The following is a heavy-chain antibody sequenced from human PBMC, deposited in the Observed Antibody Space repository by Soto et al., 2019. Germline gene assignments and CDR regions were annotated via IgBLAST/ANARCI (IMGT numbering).Heavy chain of an antibody. V-gene: IGHV3-7*03. J-gene: IGHJ6*02. Sequence: GGLIVSCAASGFTFSSYWMSWVRQAPGKGLEWVANIKQDGSEKYYVDSVKGRFTISRDNAKNSLYLQMNSLRAEDTAVYYCARESTHGMDVWGPGTTVTVSS. CDR1: GFTFSSYW. CDR3: ARESTHGMDV. CDR2: IKQDGSEK.